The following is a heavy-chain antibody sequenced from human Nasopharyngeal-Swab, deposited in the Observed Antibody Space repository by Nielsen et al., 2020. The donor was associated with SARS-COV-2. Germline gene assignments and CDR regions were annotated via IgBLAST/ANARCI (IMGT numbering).Heavy chain of an antibody. CDR1: GFIFSDSA. V-gene: IGHV3-73*01. Sequence: ESLKISCAASGFIFSDSAIHWVRQASGKGLEWVGRIRSKGNSYATAYAASVKGRFTISRDDSKNTAYLQMNSLITEETAVYYCTRCGGSCYTGKDYWGQGTLVTVSS. CDR3: TRCGGSCYTGKDY. CDR2: IRSKGNSYAT. J-gene: IGHJ4*02. D-gene: IGHD2-15*01.